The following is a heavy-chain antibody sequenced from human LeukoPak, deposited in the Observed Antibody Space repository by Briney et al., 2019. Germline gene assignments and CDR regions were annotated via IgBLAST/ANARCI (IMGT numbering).Heavy chain of an antibody. CDR2: IYYSGST. D-gene: IGHD3-10*01. J-gene: IGHJ6*03. Sequence: SETLSLTCTVSGGSISSYYWSWLRQPPGKGMEWMGYIYYSGSTNYNPSLTSRGTISVDTSKNQFSLKLSSVTAADTAVYYCARLGVVGGSNSYYYYMDVWGKGTTVTVSS. CDR1: GGSISSYY. V-gene: IGHV4-59*01. CDR3: ARLGVVGGSNSYYYYMDV.